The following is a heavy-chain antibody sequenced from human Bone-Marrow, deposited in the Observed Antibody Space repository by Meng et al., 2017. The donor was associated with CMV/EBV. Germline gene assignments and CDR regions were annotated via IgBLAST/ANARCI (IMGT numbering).Heavy chain of an antibody. CDR2: ISSSGSSI. CDR1: GFTFSDYY. CDR3: ARDRPDAVGATTLFAY. D-gene: IGHD1-26*01. Sequence: GESLKISCAASGFTFSDYYMSWIRQAPGKGLEWVSYISSSGSSIYYADSVKGRSIISRDNAKNSLYLQMNSLRAEDTAVYFCARDRPDAVGATTLFAYWGPGTLVTVSS. J-gene: IGHJ4*02. V-gene: IGHV3-11*01.